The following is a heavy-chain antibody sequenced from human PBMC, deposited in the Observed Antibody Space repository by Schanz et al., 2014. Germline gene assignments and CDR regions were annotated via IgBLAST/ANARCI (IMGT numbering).Heavy chain of an antibody. CDR2: ISGSSRTI. D-gene: IGHD1-26*01. V-gene: IGHV3-48*01. CDR3: ARGGSGSHYRLDY. CDR1: GFGFSSYS. J-gene: IGHJ4*02. Sequence: EVQLVESGGGLIQPGGSLRLSCAASGFGFSSYSMNWVRQAPGKGLECVSYISGSSRTIYYADSMKGRFTISRDNAENALYLQMNSLRAEDTCLYFCARGGSGSHYRLDYWGQGTLVTVSS.